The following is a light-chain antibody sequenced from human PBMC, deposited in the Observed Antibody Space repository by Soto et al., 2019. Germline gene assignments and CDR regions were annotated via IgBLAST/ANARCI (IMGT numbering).Light chain of an antibody. V-gene: IGKV1-5*01. CDR2: DVS. Sequence: DIQMTQSPSTLSASVGDRVTITCRASQTIDTWLAWYQQKPGKAPKVLIYDVSTLESGVPSRFSGSGSGTEFTLTVSSLQPDDFATYCCQQYNSYSVNAFGQGTK. J-gene: IGKJ2*01. CDR1: QTIDTW. CDR3: QQYNSYSVNA.